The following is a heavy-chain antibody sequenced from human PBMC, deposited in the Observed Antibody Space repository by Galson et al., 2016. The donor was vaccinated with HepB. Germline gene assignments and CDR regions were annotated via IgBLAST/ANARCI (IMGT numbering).Heavy chain of an antibody. Sequence: SLRLSCAVSGFIFSDHYMDWVRQAPGKGLEWVGRSRSKADSHVTEYAASARGRFTISRDDSKNSLYPQMNSLKTEDTAVYYCVRSYYDWGQGTLVTVSS. V-gene: IGHV3-72*01. J-gene: IGHJ4*02. CDR1: GFIFSDHY. D-gene: IGHD3-10*01. CDR3: VRSYYD. CDR2: SRSKADSHVT.